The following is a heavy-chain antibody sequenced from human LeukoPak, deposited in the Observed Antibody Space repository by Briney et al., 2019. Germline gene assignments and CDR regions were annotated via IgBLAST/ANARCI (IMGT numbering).Heavy chain of an antibody. CDR1: GFTFSSYR. Sequence: GGSLRLSCAASGFTFSSYRMNWVRQAPGKGLEWVSSISSSSSYIYYADSVKGRFTISRDNAKNSLYLQMNSLRAEDTAVYYCARDGSGSYPSGYFDYWGQGTLVTVSS. D-gene: IGHD3-10*01. V-gene: IGHV3-21*01. CDR2: ISSSSSYI. CDR3: ARDGSGSYPSGYFDY. J-gene: IGHJ4*02.